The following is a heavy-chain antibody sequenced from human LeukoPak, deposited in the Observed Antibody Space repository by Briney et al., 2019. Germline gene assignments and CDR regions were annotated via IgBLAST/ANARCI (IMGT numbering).Heavy chain of an antibody. J-gene: IGHJ2*01. V-gene: IGHV3-66*01. CDR3: ARGSGWGWIDWYFDL. D-gene: IGHD6-19*01. Sequence: PGGSLRLSCAASGFTVSSNYMSWVRQAPGKGPEWVSVIYSGGSTYYADSVKGRFTISRDNAKNTRYLQMNSLRAEDTAVYYCARGSGWGWIDWYFDLWGRGTLVTVSS. CDR2: IYSGGST. CDR1: GFTVSSNY.